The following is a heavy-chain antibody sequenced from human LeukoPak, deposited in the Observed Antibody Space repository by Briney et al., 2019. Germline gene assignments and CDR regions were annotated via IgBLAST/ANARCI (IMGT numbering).Heavy chain of an antibody. CDR1: GGSFSGYY. CDR3: ARTHAKPTIFGVVIIRHADY. V-gene: IGHV4-38-2*01. J-gene: IGHJ4*02. Sequence: SETLSLTCAVYGGSFSGYYWGWIRQPPGKGLEWIGSIYHSGSTYYNPSLKSRVTISVDTSKNQFSLKLSSVTAADTAVYYCARTHAKPTIFGVVIIRHADYWGQGTLVTVSS. CDR2: IYHSGST. D-gene: IGHD3-3*01.